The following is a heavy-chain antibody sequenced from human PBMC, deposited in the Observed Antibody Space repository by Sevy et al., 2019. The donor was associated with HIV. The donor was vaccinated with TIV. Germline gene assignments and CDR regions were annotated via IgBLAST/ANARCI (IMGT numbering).Heavy chain of an antibody. CDR1: GFSFSHYW. CDR3: ARGNSGSFDY. D-gene: IGHD3-22*01. J-gene: IGHJ4*02. Sequence: GGSLRLSCAASGFSFSHYWMHWVRQAPGKGREWVANIKQDESEKYYVASVKGRFTISRDNAKNSVYLQMNSLIPEDTAIYYCARGNSGSFDYWGQGTLVTVSS. V-gene: IGHV3-7*04. CDR2: IKQDESEK.